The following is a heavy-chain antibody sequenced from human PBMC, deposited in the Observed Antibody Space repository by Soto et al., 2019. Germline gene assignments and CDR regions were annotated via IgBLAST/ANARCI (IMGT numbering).Heavy chain of an antibody. V-gene: IGHV6-1*01. Sequence: TRTDTCRMSGEGSSNNTAAGEWIRQSPSRGLEWLGRTYYRSKWYNDYAVSVKSRITINPDTSKNQFSLQLNSVTPEDTAVYYCARERPMVRGGWSEPWGQGTLVTVSS. D-gene: IGHD3-10*01. J-gene: IGHJ5*02. CDR3: ARERPMVRGGWSEP. CDR2: TYYRSKWYN. CDR1: GEGSSNNTAA.